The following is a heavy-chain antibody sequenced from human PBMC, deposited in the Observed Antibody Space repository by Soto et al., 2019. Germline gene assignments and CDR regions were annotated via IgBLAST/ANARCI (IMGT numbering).Heavy chain of an antibody. CDR3: ARAYCTNGVCTETDYYYYGMDV. CDR2: INHSGTT. Sequence: PSETLSLTCAVYGGSFSGYYWSWIRQPPGKGLEWIGEINHSGTTNYNPSLKSRVTISVDTSKNQFSLKLSSVTAADTAVYYCARAYCTNGVCTETDYYYYGMDVWGQGTTVTVSS. J-gene: IGHJ6*02. CDR1: GGSFSGYY. V-gene: IGHV4-34*01. D-gene: IGHD2-8*01.